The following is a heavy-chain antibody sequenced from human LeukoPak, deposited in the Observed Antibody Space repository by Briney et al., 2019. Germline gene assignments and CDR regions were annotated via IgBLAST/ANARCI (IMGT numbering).Heavy chain of an antibody. J-gene: IGHJ4*02. CDR3: ARDRYGDGFAHFDY. Sequence: ASVKVSCKASGYTFTSYAMHWVRQAPGQGLEWMGWIIPSGGTNYPQKFQGRAAITRDTSITTAYMDLSRLTSDDTAVYYCARDRYGDGFAHFDYWGQGALVTVSS. V-gene: IGHV1-2*02. CDR1: GYTFTSYA. CDR2: IIPSGGT. D-gene: IGHD5-24*01.